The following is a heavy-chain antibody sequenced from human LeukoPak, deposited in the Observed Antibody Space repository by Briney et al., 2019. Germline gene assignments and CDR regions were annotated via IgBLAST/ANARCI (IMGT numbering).Heavy chain of an antibody. Sequence: GRSLRLSYAVSGFTFSSYGMHWVRQAPGKGLEWVAVIWYDGSNKYYADSVKGRFTISRDNSKNTLYLQMNSLRAEDTAVYYCAKVDTAMVTGFDYWGQGTLVTVSS. D-gene: IGHD5-18*01. CDR2: IWYDGSNK. J-gene: IGHJ4*02. CDR1: GFTFSSYG. CDR3: AKVDTAMVTGFDY. V-gene: IGHV3-33*06.